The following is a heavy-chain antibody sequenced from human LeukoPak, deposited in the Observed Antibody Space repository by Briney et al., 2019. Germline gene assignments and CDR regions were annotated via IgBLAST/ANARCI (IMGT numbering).Heavy chain of an antibody. Sequence: GGSLRLSCIASGFTFTHYAMTWVRQAPGKGLEWVSDISASGSTIHYADSVKGRFTVSRDNSKNTVFLEMISLRVEDTALYHCAKGHGDWGGNYLDQWGQGAQVTVSS. CDR1: GFTFTHYA. J-gene: IGHJ4*02. CDR3: AKGHGDWGGNYLDQ. CDR2: ISASGSTI. D-gene: IGHD4-17*01. V-gene: IGHV3-23*01.